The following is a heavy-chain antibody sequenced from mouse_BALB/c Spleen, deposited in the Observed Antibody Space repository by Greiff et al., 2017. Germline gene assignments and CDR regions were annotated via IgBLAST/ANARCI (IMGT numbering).Heavy chain of an antibody. V-gene: IGHV14-3*02. CDR2: IDPANGNT. Sequence: VQLQQSGAELVKPGASVKLSCTASGFNINDTYMHWVKQRPEQGLEWIGRIDPANGNTKYDPKFQGKATITADTSSNTAYLQLSSLTSEDTAVYYCARSYYGNPWFAYWGEGTLVTVSA. CDR3: ARSYYGNPWFAY. J-gene: IGHJ3*01. CDR1: GFNINDTY. D-gene: IGHD2-1*01.